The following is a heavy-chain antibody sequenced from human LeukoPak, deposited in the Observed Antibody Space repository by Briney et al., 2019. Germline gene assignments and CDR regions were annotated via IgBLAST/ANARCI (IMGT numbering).Heavy chain of an antibody. CDR3: ARGGYCSSTSCQIDY. Sequence: PSETLSLTCAVYGGSFSGYYWSWIRQPPGKGLEWIGEINHSGSTNYNPSLTSRVTISVDTSKNQFSLKLSSVTAADTAVYYCARGGYCSSTSCQIDYWGQGTLVTVSS. V-gene: IGHV4-34*01. D-gene: IGHD2-2*01. J-gene: IGHJ4*02. CDR2: INHSGST. CDR1: GGSFSGYY.